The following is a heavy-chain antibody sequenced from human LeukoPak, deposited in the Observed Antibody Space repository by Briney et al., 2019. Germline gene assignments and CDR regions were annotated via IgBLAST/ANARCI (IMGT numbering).Heavy chain of an antibody. V-gene: IGHV6-1*01. D-gene: IGHD6-25*01. Sequence: SQTLSLTCAISGDSVSSNSAAWNWIRQSPSRGLEWLGRTYYRSKWYNDYAVSVKSRITINPDTSKNQFSLQLNSVTPGDTAVYYCARGIAAAQAPWFDPWGQGTLVTVSS. CDR1: GDSVSSNSAA. J-gene: IGHJ5*02. CDR3: ARGIAAAQAPWFDP. CDR2: TYYRSKWYN.